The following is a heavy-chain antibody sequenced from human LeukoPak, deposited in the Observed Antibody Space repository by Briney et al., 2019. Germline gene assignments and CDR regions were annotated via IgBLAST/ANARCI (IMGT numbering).Heavy chain of an antibody. Sequence: GAPVKASCKASGHTHSELSMHWLRQAPGKGLEWMGGFDPEDGETIYAQKFQGRVTMTQDTSTDTAYMELSSLRSEDTAVYYCATVPSTAPYYYYGMDVWGQGTTVTVSS. V-gene: IGHV1-24*01. J-gene: IGHJ6*02. CDR2: FDPEDGET. CDR1: GHTHSELS. CDR3: ATVPSTAPYYYYGMDV.